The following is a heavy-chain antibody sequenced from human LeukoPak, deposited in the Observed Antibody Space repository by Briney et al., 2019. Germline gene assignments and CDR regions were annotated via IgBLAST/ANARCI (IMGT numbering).Heavy chain of an antibody. V-gene: IGHV3-30*18. CDR1: GFSFSSCG. D-gene: IGHD3-22*01. CDR3: VKAGYYDSSGYYYNLDY. Sequence: GGSLRLSCAASGFSFSSCGMHWVRQTPDKGLEWVAAIAKDGTDIHYVDSVKGRFTISRDNSRNTLYLQMFSLSTEDTAVYYCVKAGYYDSSGYYYNLDYWGQGTPVSVSS. CDR2: IAKDGTDI. J-gene: IGHJ4*02.